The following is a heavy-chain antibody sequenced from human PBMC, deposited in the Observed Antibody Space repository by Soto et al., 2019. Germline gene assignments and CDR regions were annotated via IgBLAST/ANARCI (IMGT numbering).Heavy chain of an antibody. Sequence: GGSLRLSCAASGFTFISYAMGWGRQGPGKGLEWVAVVSIGGSTHYADSVRGRFTISRDNSKNTLSLQMNSLTAEDTAVYFCAKRRGAGGHFDYWGQGALVTVSS. J-gene: IGHJ4*02. V-gene: IGHV3-23*01. CDR2: VSIGGST. D-gene: IGHD2-15*01. CDR1: GFTFISYA. CDR3: AKRRGAGGHFDY.